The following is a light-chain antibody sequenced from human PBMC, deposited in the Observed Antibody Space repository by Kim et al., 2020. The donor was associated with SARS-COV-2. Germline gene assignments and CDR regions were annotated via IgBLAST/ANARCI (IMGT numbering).Light chain of an antibody. Sequence: SASVRDRVTSTCRARQSISGYLNWYQQKPGKAPNLLIYAASNLHDGVPSRFSGSGFGTDFTLTIRSLQPEDLATYYCQQSYSAPYTFGQGTKLEI. CDR3: QQSYSAPYT. J-gene: IGKJ2*01. CDR2: AAS. V-gene: IGKV1-39*01. CDR1: QSISGY.